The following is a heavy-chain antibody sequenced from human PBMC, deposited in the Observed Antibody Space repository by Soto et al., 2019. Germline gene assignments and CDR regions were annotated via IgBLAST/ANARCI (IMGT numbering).Heavy chain of an antibody. D-gene: IGHD3-3*01. CDR2: IYHSGST. J-gene: IGHJ4*02. Sequence: PSETLSLTCAVSGYSISTGFNWAWIRQPPGKGLEWIGEIYHSGSTNYNPSLKSRVTISVDKSKNQFSLKLSSATAADTAVYYCARVYDFWSGSIDYWGQGTLVTVSS. V-gene: IGHV4-38-2*01. CDR1: GYSISTGFN. CDR3: ARVYDFWSGSIDY.